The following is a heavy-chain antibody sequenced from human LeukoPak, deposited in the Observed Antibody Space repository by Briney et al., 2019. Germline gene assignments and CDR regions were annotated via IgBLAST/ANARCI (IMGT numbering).Heavy chain of an antibody. Sequence: GGSLRLSCVPSGFTFSSYWMSWVRQAPGKGLEWVANIKHDGSDKYYVDSVKGRFTISRDNAKNSLYLQMDSLRVEDTAVYYCARPSAPDWGQGTLVTVSS. J-gene: IGHJ4*02. CDR3: ARPSAPD. D-gene: IGHD2-2*01. CDR2: IKHDGSDK. CDR1: GFTFSSYW. V-gene: IGHV3-7*01.